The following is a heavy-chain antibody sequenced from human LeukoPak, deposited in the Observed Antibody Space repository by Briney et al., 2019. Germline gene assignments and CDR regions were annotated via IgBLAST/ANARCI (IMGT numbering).Heavy chain of an antibody. V-gene: IGHV1-18*01. CDR1: GYTFTSYG. D-gene: IGHD1-7*01. CDR3: ARDLGKWNYGSRFDY. Sequence: ASVKVSCKASGYTFTSYGISWVRQAPGQGREWMGWISAYNGNTNYAQKLQGRVTMTTDTSTSTAYMELRSLRSDDTAVYYCARDLGKWNYGSRFDYWGQGTLVTVSS. J-gene: IGHJ4*02. CDR2: ISAYNGNT.